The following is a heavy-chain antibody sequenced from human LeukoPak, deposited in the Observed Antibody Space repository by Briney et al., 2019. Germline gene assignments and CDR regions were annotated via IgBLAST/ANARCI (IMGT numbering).Heavy chain of an antibody. CDR1: GFTFSSYA. D-gene: IGHD5-24*01. J-gene: IGHJ4*02. CDR2: ISGSGGST. CDR3: AKVSGMATTGDYFDY. Sequence: GGSLRLSCAASGFTFSSYAMSWVRQAPGKGLEWVSAISGSGGSTYYADSVKGRFTISRDNSKNTLYLQMNSLRADDTAVYYCAKVSGMATTGDYFDYWGQGTLVTVSS. V-gene: IGHV3-23*01.